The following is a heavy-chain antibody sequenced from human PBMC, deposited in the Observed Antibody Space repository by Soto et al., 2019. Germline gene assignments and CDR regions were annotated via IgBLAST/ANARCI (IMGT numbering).Heavy chain of an antibody. Sequence: PGGSLRLSCAASGFTFSSYWMSWVRQAPGKGLEWVANIKQDGSEKYYVDSVKGRFTISRDNAKNSLYLQMNSLRAEDTAVYYCARARISDVTGYSYLLSNYYYYYMDVWGKGTTVTVSS. V-gene: IGHV3-7*01. J-gene: IGHJ6*03. CDR3: ARARISDVTGYSYLLSNYYYYYMDV. CDR1: GFTFSSYW. CDR2: IKQDGSEK. D-gene: IGHD5-18*01.